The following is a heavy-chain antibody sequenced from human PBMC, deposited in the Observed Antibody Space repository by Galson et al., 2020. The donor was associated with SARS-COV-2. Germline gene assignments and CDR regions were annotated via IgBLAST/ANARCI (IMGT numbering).Heavy chain of an antibody. D-gene: IGHD4-17*01. CDR1: GGSISTYY. J-gene: IGHJ4*02. Sequence: SETLSLTCTVSGGSISTYYWSWIRQSPGKGLEWIGYIYYSGSTNYNPSLKSRVTISVDTSKNQFSLRLNSVTAADTAVYYCATGGAITVTRFHYWGQGTLVTVSS. CDR3: ATGGAITVTRFHY. V-gene: IGHV4-59*01. CDR2: IYYSGST.